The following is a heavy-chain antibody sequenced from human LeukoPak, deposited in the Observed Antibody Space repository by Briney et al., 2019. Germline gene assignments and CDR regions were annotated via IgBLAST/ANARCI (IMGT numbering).Heavy chain of an antibody. CDR1: GGSISSSS. Sequence: PSETLSLTCTVSGGSISSSSYYWGWIRQTPGKGLEWVAVISYDGSDNYYADSVKGRFTISRDNSKNTLYLQMNSLRAEDTAVYYCAKDTYRSQLWLEAYYFDYWGQGTLVTVSS. V-gene: IGHV3-30*18. CDR3: AKDTYRSQLWLEAYYFDY. CDR2: ISYDGSDN. J-gene: IGHJ4*02. D-gene: IGHD5-18*01.